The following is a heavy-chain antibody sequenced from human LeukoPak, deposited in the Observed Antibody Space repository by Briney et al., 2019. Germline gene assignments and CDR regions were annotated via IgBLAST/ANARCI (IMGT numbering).Heavy chain of an antibody. CDR2: LSATGDYT. CDR3: AKKPALIQYPFDN. Sequence: PGGSLRLSCVGSGFTIRDYAMGWVRQAPGKGLEWVSVLSATGDYTEYADSVRGRFTISRDTSQNTLSLQMYSLRAEDTALYYCAKKPALIQYPFDNWGQGTLVTVSS. D-gene: IGHD2-2*01. J-gene: IGHJ4*02. V-gene: IGHV3-23*01. CDR1: GFTIRDYA.